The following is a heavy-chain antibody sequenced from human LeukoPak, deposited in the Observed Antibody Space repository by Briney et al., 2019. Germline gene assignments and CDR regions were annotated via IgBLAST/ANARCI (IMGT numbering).Heavy chain of an antibody. CDR2: ISAYNGNT. CDR1: GYTFTSYG. D-gene: IGHD6-13*01. Sequence: PVASVKVSCKASGYTFTSYGISWVRQAPGQGLEWMGWISAYNGNTNYAQKLQGRVTMTTDTSTSTAYMELRSLRSDDTAVYYCARGYSSSWYKGHQGYYYYMDVWGKGTTVTVSS. J-gene: IGHJ6*03. CDR3: ARGYSSSWYKGHQGYYYYMDV. V-gene: IGHV1-18*01.